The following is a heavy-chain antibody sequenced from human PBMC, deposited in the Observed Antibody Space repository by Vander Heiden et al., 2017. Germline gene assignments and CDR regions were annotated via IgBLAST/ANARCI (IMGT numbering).Heavy chain of an antibody. D-gene: IGHD3-22*01. CDR1: GFTFDDYA. V-gene: IGHV3-9*01. CDR2: IRWNSGSI. Sequence: EVQLVASGGGWVQHCRSLRLSCAASGFTFDDYAMHWVRQAPGKGLEWVSGIRWNSGSIGYADSVKGRFTISRYNAKNSLYLQMNSLRAEDTALYYCAKGSGYNPYYGMDVWGQGTTVTVSS. CDR3: AKGSGYNPYYGMDV. J-gene: IGHJ6*02.